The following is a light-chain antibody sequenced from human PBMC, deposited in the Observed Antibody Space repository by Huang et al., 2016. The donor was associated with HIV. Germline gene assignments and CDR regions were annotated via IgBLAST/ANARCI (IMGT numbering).Light chain of an antibody. J-gene: IGKJ1*01. CDR3: QQYSNWPPWT. Sequence: TQSPDTLSVSPGERAILSCRASQSSTVNLAWYQQRPGQPPRLLIYDASTRATGIPDRFSGWGSGTEFTLFINSVQSDDFAFYYCQQYSNWPPWTFGQGTTVDI. CDR1: QSSTVN. CDR2: DAS. V-gene: IGKV3-15*01.